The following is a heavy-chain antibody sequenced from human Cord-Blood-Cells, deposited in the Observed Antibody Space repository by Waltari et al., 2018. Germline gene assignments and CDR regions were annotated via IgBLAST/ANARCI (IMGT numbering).Heavy chain of an antibody. J-gene: IGHJ3*02. CDR2: IIPIFGTA. Sequence: QVQLVQSGAEVKKPGSSVKVSCKASGGTFSSYAISWVRQPPGQGLEWMGGIIPIFGTANYAQKFQGRVTITADESTSTAYMELSSLRSEDTAVYYCARASNYYDSSGYPRFRDAFDIWGQGTMVTVSS. D-gene: IGHD3-22*01. CDR3: ARASNYYDSSGYPRFRDAFDI. V-gene: IGHV1-69*01. CDR1: GGTFSSYA.